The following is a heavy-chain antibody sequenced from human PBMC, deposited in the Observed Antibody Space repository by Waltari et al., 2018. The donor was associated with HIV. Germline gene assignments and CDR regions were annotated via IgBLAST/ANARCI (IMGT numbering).Heavy chain of an antibody. CDR2: IKQEGSGK. J-gene: IGHJ4*02. Sequence: EVQLVESGGGLVQPGGSLRLSCAASGFTFSSYWMSWVRQAPGKGLEWVANIKQEGSGKYYVDSGNGRFTISRDNAENSLYLKMSSLRAEDTAVYYCARGGFYGSGSKVNWGQGTLVTVSS. CDR1: GFTFSSYW. V-gene: IGHV3-7*04. CDR3: ARGGFYGSGSKVN. D-gene: IGHD3-10*01.